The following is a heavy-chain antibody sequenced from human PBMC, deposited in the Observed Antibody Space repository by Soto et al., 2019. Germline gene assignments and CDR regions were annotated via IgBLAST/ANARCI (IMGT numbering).Heavy chain of an antibody. CDR3: ARSEKGRGYSGYDSLYYYYMDV. CDR1: GGSFSNYY. V-gene: IGHV4-34*01. CDR2: INYGGST. Sequence: PSETLSLTCAVYGGSFSNYYWSWIRQPPGKGLEWIGEINYGGSTNYNPSLKSRVTISVDTSKNQFSLKLSSVTAADTAVYYCARSEKGRGYSGYDSLYYYYMDVWGKGTTVTVSS. J-gene: IGHJ6*03. D-gene: IGHD5-12*01.